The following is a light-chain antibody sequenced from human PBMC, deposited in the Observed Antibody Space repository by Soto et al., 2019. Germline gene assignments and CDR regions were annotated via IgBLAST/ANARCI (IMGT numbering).Light chain of an antibody. CDR1: PSVTSD. V-gene: IGKV3D-15*01. CDR2: GAS. CDR3: QQSYSSPPT. Sequence: ELVMQKSPATLSVSPGASSTLSRRERPSVTSDLAWYQQKPGQAHRLLIYGASSRATGIPDRFSGSGSGPDFTLTISSLQPEDFATYYCQQSYSSPPTVGQGNKVDIK. J-gene: IGKJ1*01.